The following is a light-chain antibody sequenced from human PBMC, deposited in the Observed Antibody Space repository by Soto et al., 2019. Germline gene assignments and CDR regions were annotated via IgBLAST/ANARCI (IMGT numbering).Light chain of an antibody. J-gene: IGKJ3*01. V-gene: IGKV3-20*01. CDR2: GAS. CDR1: QSVSSSY. Sequence: EIVLTQSPGTLSLSPGERATLSCRASQSVSSSYLAWYQQKPDQAPRLLIYGASSRATGIPDRFSGSGSGTDFTLTISRLEPEDFAVYYCQQYGSSPETFGPGTKVDIK. CDR3: QQYGSSPET.